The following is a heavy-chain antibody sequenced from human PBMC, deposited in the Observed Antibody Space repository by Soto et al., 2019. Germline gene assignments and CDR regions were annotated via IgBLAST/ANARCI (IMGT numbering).Heavy chain of an antibody. V-gene: IGHV1-3*01. CDR1: GYTFTSYD. CDR2: INVINGNA. Sequence: ASVKVSCKASGYTFTSYDMHWVRQAPGQRLEWMGRINVINGNAYYSQRFQGRATFTRDTSASTGYMELSSLISGDTAVYYCVVSRGWWGFHYWGQGTVVTVSS. D-gene: IGHD6-19*01. CDR3: VVSRGWWGFHY. J-gene: IGHJ4*02.